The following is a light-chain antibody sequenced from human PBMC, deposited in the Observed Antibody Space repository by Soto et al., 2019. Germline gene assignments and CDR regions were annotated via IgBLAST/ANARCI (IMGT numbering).Light chain of an antibody. V-gene: IGKV1-5*01. Sequence: DIQMTQSPSTLSASVGDRVTITCRASQSISRSLAWYQQKPGKAPNLLIFEASSLEGGVPSRFSGSGFGTEFTLTITNLQPADFATYCCQQYSDFLISFGPGTTVDFK. CDR2: EAS. CDR1: QSISRS. CDR3: QQYSDFLIS. J-gene: IGKJ3*01.